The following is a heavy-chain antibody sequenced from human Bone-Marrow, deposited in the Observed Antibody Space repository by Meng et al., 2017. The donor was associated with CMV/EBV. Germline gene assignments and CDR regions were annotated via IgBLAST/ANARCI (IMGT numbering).Heavy chain of an antibody. J-gene: IGHJ4*02. CDR3: ARKSAKGATLPD. V-gene: IGHV5-51*01. Sequence: GGSLRLSCKGSGYSFSSYWIGWVRPMPGKGLEWMGIIYPGDSDTRYSPSFQGQVTISADKSISTAYLQWSSLKASDTAMYYCARKSAKGATLPDWGQGTLVTVSS. CDR1: GYSFSSYW. D-gene: IGHD1-26*01. CDR2: IYPGDSDT.